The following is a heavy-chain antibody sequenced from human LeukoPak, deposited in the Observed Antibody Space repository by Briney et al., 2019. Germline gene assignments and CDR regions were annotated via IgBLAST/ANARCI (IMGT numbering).Heavy chain of an antibody. CDR1: GFTLSSYW. J-gene: IGHJ3*02. V-gene: IGHV3-7*01. CDR2: IKEDGSEK. CDR3: ARDWVAGVPFDAFDI. Sequence: QPGGSLRLSCAASGFTLSSYWMSWVRQAPGKGLEWVANIKEDGSEKYYVDSVEGRFTISRDNAKNSLYLHMNSLTAEDTAMYYCARDWVAGVPFDAFDIWGQGTMVRVSS. D-gene: IGHD3-10*01.